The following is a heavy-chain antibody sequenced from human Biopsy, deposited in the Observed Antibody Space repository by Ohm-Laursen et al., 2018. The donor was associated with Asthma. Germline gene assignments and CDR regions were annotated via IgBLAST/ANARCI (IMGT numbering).Heavy chain of an antibody. CDR3: ARCQVGYSSGWSLLLKKIYYSGMDV. D-gene: IGHD6-19*01. CDR1: GGTFSNFA. V-gene: IGHV1-69*13. J-gene: IGHJ6*02. Sequence: ASVKVSCKAPGGTFSNFAISWVRQAPGQGLEWLGGIMTVFGTTNCAQKFQGRVTITADESTSTAYMEATSLRSEDTAIYYCARCQVGYSSGWSLLLKKIYYSGMDVWGQGTAVTVSS. CDR2: IMTVFGTT.